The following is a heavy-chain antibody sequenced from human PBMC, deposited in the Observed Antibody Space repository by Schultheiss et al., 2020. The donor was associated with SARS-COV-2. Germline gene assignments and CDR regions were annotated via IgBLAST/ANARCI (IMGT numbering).Heavy chain of an antibody. D-gene: IGHD2-15*01. J-gene: IGHJ4*02. CDR1: GYTFTSYD. Sequence: ASVKVSCKASGYTFTSYDINWVRQATGQGLEWMGWMNPNSGNTGYAQKFQGRVTMTRNTSISTAYMELSSLRSEDTAVYYCAREVVATPALNMANPEYYFDYWGQGTLVTVSS. V-gene: IGHV1-8*01. CDR2: MNPNSGNT. CDR3: AREVVATPALNMANPEYYFDY.